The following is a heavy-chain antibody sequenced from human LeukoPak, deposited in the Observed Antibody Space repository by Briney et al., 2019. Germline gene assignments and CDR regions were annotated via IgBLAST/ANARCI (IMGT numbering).Heavy chain of an antibody. CDR1: GGTFSNFG. CDR2: INPDNGGT. Sequence: ASVKVSCKASGGTFSNFGISWVRQAPGEGLEWMGWINPDNGGTKFAQKLQGTVTMTRDTSINTAYLELNRLRSDDTAVYFCARGTLRGSSSAVVPTAIWGQGTLVTVSP. J-gene: IGHJ4*02. V-gene: IGHV1-2*02. D-gene: IGHD2-2*01. CDR3: ARGTLRGSSSAVVPTAI.